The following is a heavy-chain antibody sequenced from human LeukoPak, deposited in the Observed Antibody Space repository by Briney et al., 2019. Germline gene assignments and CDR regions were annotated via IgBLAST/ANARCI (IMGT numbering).Heavy chain of an antibody. CDR1: GFTFSSYG. V-gene: IGHV3-23*01. CDR2: ISGSGGST. Sequence: PGGTLRLSCAASGFTFSSYGMSWVRQAPGKGLEGVSAISGSGGSTYYADSVKGRFTISRDNSKNTLYLQMDSLRAEDTAVFYCAKDRKATKGGSLDYWGQGTLVTVSS. CDR3: AKDRKATKGGSLDY. J-gene: IGHJ4*02. D-gene: IGHD5-12*01.